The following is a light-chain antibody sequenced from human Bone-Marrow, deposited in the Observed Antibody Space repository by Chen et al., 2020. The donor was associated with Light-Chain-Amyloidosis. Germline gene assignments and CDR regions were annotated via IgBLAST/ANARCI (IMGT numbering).Light chain of an antibody. CDR1: SSDVGGDNH. J-gene: IGLJ1*01. CDR2: EVT. CDR3: SSYTITNTLV. Sequence: QSALTQPASVSGSPGQSITISCTGTSSDVGGDNHVSWYQQHPDKAPKLMIYEVTNRPSWVPDRCSGSKSDNTASLTISGLQTEEEADYVCSSYTITNTLVFGSGTRVTVL. V-gene: IGLV2-14*01.